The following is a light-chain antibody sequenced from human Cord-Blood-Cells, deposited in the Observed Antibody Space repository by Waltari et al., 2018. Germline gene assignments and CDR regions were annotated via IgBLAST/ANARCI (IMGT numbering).Light chain of an antibody. Sequence: SYELTQPPSVSVSPGHTAHITCSGDHLGDKYACWYQQKPGQSPVLVIYQDSKRPSGIPERFSGSNSGNTATLTISGTQAMDEADYYCQAWDSSTYVFGTGTKVTVL. CDR2: QDS. J-gene: IGLJ1*01. CDR1: HLGDKY. CDR3: QAWDSSTYV. V-gene: IGLV3-1*01.